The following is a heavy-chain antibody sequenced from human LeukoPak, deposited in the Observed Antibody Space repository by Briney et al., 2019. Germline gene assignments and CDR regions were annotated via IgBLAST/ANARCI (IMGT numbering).Heavy chain of an antibody. CDR1: GFTFSSYW. CDR3: ARVHSARYSAAGFDY. Sequence: GESLKISCAASGFTFSSYWMHWVRQAPGKGLVWVSRINSAGDATTYAGSVKGRFTISRDNAENTMYLQMNSLRAEDTAVYYCARVHSARYSAAGFDYWGQGTLVTVSS. J-gene: IGHJ4*02. D-gene: IGHD6-13*01. CDR2: INSAGDAT. V-gene: IGHV3-74*01.